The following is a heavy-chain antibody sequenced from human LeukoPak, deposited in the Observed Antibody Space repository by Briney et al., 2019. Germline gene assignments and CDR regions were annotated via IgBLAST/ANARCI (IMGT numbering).Heavy chain of an antibody. Sequence: PSGGSLRLSCAASGFTFSSYSMNWVRQAPGKGLEWVSYISSSSSTIYYADSVKGRFTISRDNSRSTLDLQMNSLRVEDTAVYYCAKGAIRTSITCYFDYWGQGALVTVSS. CDR1: GFTFSSYS. V-gene: IGHV3-48*01. D-gene: IGHD1-14*01. CDR2: ISSSSSTI. CDR3: AKGAIRTSITCYFDY. J-gene: IGHJ4*02.